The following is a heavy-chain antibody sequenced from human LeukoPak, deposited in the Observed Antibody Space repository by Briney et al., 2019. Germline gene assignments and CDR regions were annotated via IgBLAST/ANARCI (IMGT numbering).Heavy chain of an antibody. Sequence: ASVKVSCKASGYTFTSYAMHWVRQAPGQRLEWMGWINAGNGNTKYSQKFQGRVTITRDTSASTAYMELSNLRSEDTAVYYCARDLDSYYFDYWGQGTLVTVSS. V-gene: IGHV1-3*01. CDR3: ARDLDSYYFDY. CDR1: GYTFTSYA. CDR2: INAGNGNT. D-gene: IGHD3-22*01. J-gene: IGHJ4*02.